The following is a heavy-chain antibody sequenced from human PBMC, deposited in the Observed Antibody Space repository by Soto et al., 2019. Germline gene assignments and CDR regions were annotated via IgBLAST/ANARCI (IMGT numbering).Heavy chain of an antibody. CDR2: IWYDGSNK. Sequence: QVQLVESGGGVVQPGRSLRLSCAASGFTFSSYGMHWVRQAPGKGLEWVAVIWYDGSNKYYADSVKGRFTISRDNSQNTLYRQMNSLRAEDTAVYYCARGRTTPGDIDYWGQGTLVTVSS. CDR1: GFTFSSYG. CDR3: ARGRTTPGDIDY. J-gene: IGHJ4*02. V-gene: IGHV3-33*01. D-gene: IGHD1-1*01.